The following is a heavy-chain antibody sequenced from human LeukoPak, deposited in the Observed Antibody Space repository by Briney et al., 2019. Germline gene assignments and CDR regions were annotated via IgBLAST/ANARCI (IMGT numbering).Heavy chain of an antibody. V-gene: IGHV1-2*02. CDR3: AREDSGYAFTF. CDR2: INPNSGGT. D-gene: IGHD5-12*01. Sequence: ASVKVSCKASGYTFTGYYMHWVRQAPGQGLQWMGWINPNSGGTDYAQKFQGRVTMTRDTSISTAYMELSRLRSDDTAVYYCAREDSGYAFTFWGQGTLVTVSS. J-gene: IGHJ4*02. CDR1: GYTFTGYY.